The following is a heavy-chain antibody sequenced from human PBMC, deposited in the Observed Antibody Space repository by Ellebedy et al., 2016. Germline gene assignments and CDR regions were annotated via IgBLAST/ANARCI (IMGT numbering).Heavy chain of an antibody. D-gene: IGHD2-15*01. CDR1: GYTFTSYA. V-gene: IGHV1-3*01. CDR3: ARSGADCSGGSCYSYGDYYNWFDP. Sequence: ASVKVSXKASGYTFTSYAMHWVRQAPGQRLEWMGWINAGNGNTKYSQKFQGRVTITRDTSASTAYMELSSLRSEDTAVYYCARSGADCSGGSCYSYGDYYNWFDPWGQGTLVTVSS. CDR2: INAGNGNT. J-gene: IGHJ5*02.